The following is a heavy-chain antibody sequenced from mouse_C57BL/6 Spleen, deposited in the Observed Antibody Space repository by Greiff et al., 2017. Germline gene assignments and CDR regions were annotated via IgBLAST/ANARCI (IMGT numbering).Heavy chain of an antibody. Sequence: QVQLQQPGAELVMPGASVKLSCKASGYTFTSYWMHWVKQRPGQGLEWIGEIDPSDSYTNYNQKFKGKSTLTVDKSSSTAYMQLSSLTSEDSAVYYCARKGGNYEVWFAYWGQGTLVTVSA. CDR3: ARKGGNYEVWFAY. V-gene: IGHV1-69*01. CDR1: GYTFTSYW. J-gene: IGHJ3*01. D-gene: IGHD2-1*01. CDR2: IDPSDSYT.